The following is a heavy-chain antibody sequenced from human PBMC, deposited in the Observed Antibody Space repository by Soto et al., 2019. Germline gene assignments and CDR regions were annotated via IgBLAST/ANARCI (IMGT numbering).Heavy chain of an antibody. D-gene: IGHD6-19*01. V-gene: IGHV4-59*11. CDR1: GGSISGHY. CDR2: IFYSGSTTY. Sequence: SETLSLTFSVSGGSISGHYWIWIRQPPGEGMEWIGYIFYSGSTTYNNNPSLKSRVSISVDTSKNQFYLRLSSVTAADTAVYYCARVGSSGWSPDYWGQGTLVTVSS. CDR3: ARVGSSGWSPDY. J-gene: IGHJ4*02.